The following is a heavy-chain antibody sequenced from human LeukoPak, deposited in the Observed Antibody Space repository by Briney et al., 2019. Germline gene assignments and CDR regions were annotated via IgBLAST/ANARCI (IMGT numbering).Heavy chain of an antibody. CDR1: GFTVNNYE. CDR3: DSGRLLRSTNYFDY. CDR2: INEGATTI. V-gene: IGHV3-48*03. J-gene: IGHJ4*02. D-gene: IGHD2-21*02. Sequence: GGSLRLSCAASGFTVNNYEMHWVRQAPGKGLEWISYINEGATTINYADSVWGRFTISRDNAQNSVHLQMNSLRDEDTAVYYCDSGRLLRSTNYFDYWGQGALVTVSS.